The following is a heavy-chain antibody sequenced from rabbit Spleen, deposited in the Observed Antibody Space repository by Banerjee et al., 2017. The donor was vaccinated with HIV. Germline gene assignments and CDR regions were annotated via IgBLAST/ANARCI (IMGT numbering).Heavy chain of an antibody. J-gene: IGHJ4*01. CDR2: INAATGKP. V-gene: IGHV1S45*01. Sequence: QEQLVESGGGLVQPEGSLTLTCKASGFSFGDRDVMCWVRQAPGKGLEWIACINAATGKPVYATWAKGRFTIARTSSTTVTLRMTRLTAADTATYFCARDLVGVIGWNFYLWGPGTLVTVS. CDR1: GFSFGDRDV. D-gene: IGHD1-1*01. CDR3: ARDLVGVIGWNFYL.